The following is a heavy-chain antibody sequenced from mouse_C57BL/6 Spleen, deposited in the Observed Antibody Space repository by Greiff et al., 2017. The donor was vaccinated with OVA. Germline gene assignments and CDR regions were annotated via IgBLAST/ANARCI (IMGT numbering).Heavy chain of an antibody. V-gene: IGHV1-50*01. CDR1: GYTFTSYW. Sequence: QVQLQQPGAELVKPGASVKLSCKASGYTFTSYWMQWVKQRPGQGLEWIGEIAPSDSYTNYNQKFKGKATLTVDPSSSTAYMQLSSLTSEDSAVYYCARLRNYYGSSYFDYWGQGTTLTVSS. CDR3: ARLRNYYGSSYFDY. CDR2: IAPSDSYT. J-gene: IGHJ2*01. D-gene: IGHD1-1*01.